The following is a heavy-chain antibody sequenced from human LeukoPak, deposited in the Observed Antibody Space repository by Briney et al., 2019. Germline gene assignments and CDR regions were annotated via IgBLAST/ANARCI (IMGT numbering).Heavy chain of an antibody. Sequence: TLSLTCTVSGGSISSSSYYWGWIRQPAGKGLEWIGRFYTSGTPNYNPSLKSRVTISVDTSKNQFSLKLSSVTAADTAMYYCARDRRITIFGVIATNVFDVWGQGTMVTVSS. CDR2: FYTSGTP. CDR3: ARDRRITIFGVIATNVFDV. CDR1: GGSISSSSYY. V-gene: IGHV4-61*02. J-gene: IGHJ3*01. D-gene: IGHD3-3*01.